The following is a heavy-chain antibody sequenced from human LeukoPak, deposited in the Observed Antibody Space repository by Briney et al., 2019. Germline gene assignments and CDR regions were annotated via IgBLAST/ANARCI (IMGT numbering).Heavy chain of an antibody. J-gene: IGHJ4*02. V-gene: IGHV4-59*01. D-gene: IGHD3-3*01. Sequence: SETLSLTCTVSGGSITNYYWSWIRQPPGKGLEWIGYIYYSGSTNYNPSLKGRVTMSVDTSKKQLSLRLSSVTAADTAVYYCARGSDYGDYWGQGTLVTVSS. CDR3: ARGSDYGDY. CDR2: IYYSGST. CDR1: GGSITNYY.